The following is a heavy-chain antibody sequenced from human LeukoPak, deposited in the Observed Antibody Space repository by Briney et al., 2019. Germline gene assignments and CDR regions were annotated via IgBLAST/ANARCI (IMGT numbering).Heavy chain of an antibody. CDR1: GFTFSNYA. Sequence: GGSLRLSCAASGFTFSNYAMYWVRQAPGKGLEWVAVISYDENNKYYTDSVKGRFTISRDNSKNTLCLQMNSLRAEDTAVYYCARSQWSDYWGQGTLVTVPS. D-gene: IGHD2-8*01. V-gene: IGHV3-30-3*01. CDR3: ARSQWSDY. J-gene: IGHJ4*02. CDR2: ISYDENNK.